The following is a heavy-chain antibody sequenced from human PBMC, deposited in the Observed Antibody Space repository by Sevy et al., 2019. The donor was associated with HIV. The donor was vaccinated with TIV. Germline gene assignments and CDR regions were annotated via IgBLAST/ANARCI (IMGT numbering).Heavy chain of an antibody. CDR1: GYTFTSYG. V-gene: IGHV1-18*01. D-gene: IGHD3-22*01. CDR3: ARDQPTDFYYDSSGYYQNTVFDY. Sequence: ASVKVSCKASGYTFTSYGISWVRQAPGQGLEWMGWISAYNGNTNYAQKLQDRVTMTTDTSTSTAYMELRSLRSDDTAVYYCARDQPTDFYYDSSGYYQNTVFDYWGQGTLVTVSS. CDR2: ISAYNGNT. J-gene: IGHJ4*02.